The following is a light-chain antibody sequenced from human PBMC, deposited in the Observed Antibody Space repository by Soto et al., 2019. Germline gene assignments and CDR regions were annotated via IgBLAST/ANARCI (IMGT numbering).Light chain of an antibody. J-gene: IGKJ2*01. CDR3: MQALQTPYT. V-gene: IGKV2-28*01. Sequence: DIVMTQSPLSLPVTPGEPASISCRSSQSLLHSNGYNYLDWYLQKPGQSPQLLIYLGSNRASGVPDRVSGREAGTDFTLKISRVEAADVGVYYCMQALQTPYTFGQGTKVDIK. CDR2: LGS. CDR1: QSLLHSNGYNY.